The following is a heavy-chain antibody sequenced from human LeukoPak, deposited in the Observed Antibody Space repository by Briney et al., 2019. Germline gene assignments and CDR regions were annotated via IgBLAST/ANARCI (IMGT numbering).Heavy chain of an antibody. CDR2: ISYDGSNE. V-gene: IGHV3-30-3*01. J-gene: IGHJ4*02. Sequence: GGSLRLSCAASGFTFSSYAMSWVRQAPGKGLEWVAVISYDGSNEYYADSVKGRFTISRDNSKNTLYLQMNSLRVEDTAVYYCAREPYSSGWYFSYYFDYWGQGTLVTVSS. D-gene: IGHD6-19*01. CDR3: AREPYSSGWYFSYYFDY. CDR1: GFTFSSYA.